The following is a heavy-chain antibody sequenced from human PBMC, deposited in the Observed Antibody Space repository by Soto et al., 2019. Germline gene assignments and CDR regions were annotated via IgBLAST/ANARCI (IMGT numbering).Heavy chain of an antibody. CDR2: ISGSGGST. V-gene: IGHV3-23*01. D-gene: IGHD2-2*01. CDR3: AKGRGYCMSTSCYVGSDY. Sequence: EVQLLEPGGGLVQPGGSLRLSCAASGFTFSSDAMSWVRQAPGKGLEWVSVISGSGGSTYYADSVKGRFTISRDNSKNTLYLQMNSLRAEDTAVYYCAKGRGYCMSTSCYVGSDYWGQGTLVTVSS. CDR1: GFTFSSDA. J-gene: IGHJ4*02.